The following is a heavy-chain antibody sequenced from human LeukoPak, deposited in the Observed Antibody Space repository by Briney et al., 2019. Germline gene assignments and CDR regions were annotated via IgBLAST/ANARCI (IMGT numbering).Heavy chain of an antibody. J-gene: IGHJ4*02. D-gene: IGHD3-3*01. CDR1: GFTFSSYS. Sequence: PGGSLRLSCAASGFTFSSYSMNWVRQAPGKGLEWVSSISSSSSYIYCADSVKGRFTISRDNAKNSLYLQMNSLRAEDTAVYYCARFPADFWSGYLFYFDYWGQGTLVTVSS. V-gene: IGHV3-21*01. CDR2: ISSSSSYI. CDR3: ARFPADFWSGYLFYFDY.